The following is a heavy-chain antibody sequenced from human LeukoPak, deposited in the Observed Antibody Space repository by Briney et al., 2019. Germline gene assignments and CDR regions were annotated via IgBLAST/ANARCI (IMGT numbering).Heavy chain of an antibody. V-gene: IGHV7-4-1*02. CDR2: INTNTGNP. CDR1: GYTFTTDY. D-gene: IGHD1-26*01. Sequence: ASVKVSCKASGYTFTTDYIHWVRQAPGQGLEWMGWINTNTGNPTYAQGFTGRFVFSLDTSVSTAYLQISSLKAEDTAVYYCAIRPGSYSLSWGQGTLVTVSS. CDR3: AIRPGSYSLS. J-gene: IGHJ4*02.